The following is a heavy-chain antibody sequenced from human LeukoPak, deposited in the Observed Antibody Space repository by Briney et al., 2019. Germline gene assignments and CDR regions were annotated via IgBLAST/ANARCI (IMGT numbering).Heavy chain of an antibody. CDR3: AKGLGGNRNNFFDY. CDR1: VFTFSSIA. J-gene: IGHJ4*02. V-gene: IGHV3-23*01. D-gene: IGHD3-16*01. CDR2: INGSGGGT. Sequence: LAGGSLRLSCAASVFTFSSIAMSWVRQAPDKGLEWVSTINGSGGGTYYADSVKGRFTISRDDSKNTLYLQTHSLRVDDTAVYYCAKGLGGNRNNFFDYWGQGNLVTVSS.